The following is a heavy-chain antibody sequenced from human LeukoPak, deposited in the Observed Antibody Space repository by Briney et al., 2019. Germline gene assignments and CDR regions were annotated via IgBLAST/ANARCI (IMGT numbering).Heavy chain of an antibody. CDR2: IYYSGST. Sequence: PSETLSLTCTVSGGSISSSSYYWGWIRQPPGKGLEWIGSIYYSGSTYYNPSLKSRVTISVDTSKNQFSLKLSSVTAADTAVYYCAREADYYDSSGGVFDIWGQGTMVTVSS. D-gene: IGHD3-22*01. CDR1: GGSISSSSYY. V-gene: IGHV4-39*02. J-gene: IGHJ3*02. CDR3: AREADYYDSSGGVFDI.